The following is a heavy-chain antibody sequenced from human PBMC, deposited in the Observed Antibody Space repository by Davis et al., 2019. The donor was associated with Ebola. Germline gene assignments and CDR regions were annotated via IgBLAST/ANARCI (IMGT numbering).Heavy chain of an antibody. J-gene: IGHJ4*02. CDR1: GYTFTSYG. Sequence: ASVKVSCRASGYTFTSYGISWVRQAPGQGLEWMGWINAGNGNTKYSQKFQGRVTITRDTSASTAYMELSSLRSEDTAVYYCARGINLATTVEDYWGQGTLVTVSS. V-gene: IGHV1-3*01. D-gene: IGHD4-23*01. CDR3: ARGINLATTVEDY. CDR2: INAGNGNT.